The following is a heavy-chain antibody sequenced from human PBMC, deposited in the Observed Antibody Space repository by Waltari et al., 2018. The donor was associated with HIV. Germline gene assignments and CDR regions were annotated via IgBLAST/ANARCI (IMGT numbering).Heavy chain of an antibody. J-gene: IGHJ4*02. CDR1: GFTFLRYA. Sequence: LLESGGNLVQPGGYLTPSCAASGFTFLRYAMTWLRQAPGKGLEWVSGISGSGGDTLFADSVKGRFTISRDASTVYLSMNRLTAEDTAVYYCAKVGLSGRWLLRRPFYFDYWGQGILVTVSS. D-gene: IGHD3-10*01. CDR3: AKVGLSGRWLLRRPFYFDY. CDR2: ISGSGGDT. V-gene: IGHV3-23*01.